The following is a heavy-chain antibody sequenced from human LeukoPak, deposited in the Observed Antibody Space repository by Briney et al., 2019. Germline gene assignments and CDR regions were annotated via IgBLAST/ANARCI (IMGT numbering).Heavy chain of an antibody. Sequence: PSETLSLTCAVYGGSFTDYFWTWIRQSPGKGLEWIGEINDYTGDTNYNPSLNSRVSISLEKSKNQFSLELRSVTAADTAVYYCARQGRSYINPNRGWFDPWGQGTLVIVSS. CDR1: GGSFTDYF. J-gene: IGHJ5*01. D-gene: IGHD2/OR15-2a*01. CDR2: INDYTGDT. V-gene: IGHV4-34*01. CDR3: ARQGRSYINPNRGWFDP.